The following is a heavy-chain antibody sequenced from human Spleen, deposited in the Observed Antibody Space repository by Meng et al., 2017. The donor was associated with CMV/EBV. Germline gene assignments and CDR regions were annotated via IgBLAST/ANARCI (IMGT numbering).Heavy chain of an antibody. V-gene: IGHV4-39*01. D-gene: IGHD3-22*01. CDR1: ASLSSSPYY. CDR2: ISYNGIS. CDR3: ARREGYYYDNTGFDP. Sequence: ASLSSSPYYWGWIRQPPGKGLEWIGSISYNGISYYNLSLKSRVTISEDTSKNQFSLKLSSVTASDTAVYYCARREGYYYDNTGFDPWGQGTLVTVSS. J-gene: IGHJ5*02.